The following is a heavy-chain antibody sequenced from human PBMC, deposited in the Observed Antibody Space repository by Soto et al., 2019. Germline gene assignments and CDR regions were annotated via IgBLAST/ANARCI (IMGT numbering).Heavy chain of an antibody. Sequence: AETLSLTCSVSGDSINSRDWSWIRQPPVKGLEWIGYIDYVGSTNYAPSLQSRVTMSVDTYKNQVYLKLRYVTAADTAVYYCVRQRGNYFDFWGQGTLVNVSS. D-gene: IGHD3-10*01. CDR1: GDSINSRD. V-gene: IGHV4-59*11. J-gene: IGHJ4*02. CDR3: VRQRGNYFDF. CDR2: IDYVGST.